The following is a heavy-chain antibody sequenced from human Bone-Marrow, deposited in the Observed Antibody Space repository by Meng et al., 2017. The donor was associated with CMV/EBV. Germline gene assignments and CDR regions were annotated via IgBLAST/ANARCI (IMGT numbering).Heavy chain of an antibody. D-gene: IGHD3-10*01. CDR2: INPNSGGT. J-gene: IGHJ6*02. Sequence: ASVKVSCKASGDTFTGYYMHWVRQAPGQGLEWMGWINPNSGGTNYAQKFQGRVTMTRDTSISTAYMELSRLRSDDTAVYYCARCITMVRGVIDYYYYYGMDVWGQGTTVTVSS. V-gene: IGHV1-2*02. CDR3: ARCITMVRGVIDYYYYYGMDV. CDR1: GDTFTGYY.